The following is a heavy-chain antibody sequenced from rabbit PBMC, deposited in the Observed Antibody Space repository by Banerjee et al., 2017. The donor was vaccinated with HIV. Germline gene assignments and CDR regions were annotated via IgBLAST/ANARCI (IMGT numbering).Heavy chain of an antibody. D-gene: IGHD1-1*01. V-gene: IGHV1S40*01. J-gene: IGHJ3*01. Sequence: QSLEESGGDLVKPGASLTLTCTASGFSFSSSYWICWVRQAPGKGLEWIACIYTGRSGSTHYASWAKGRFTISKTSSTTVTLQMTSLTAADTATYFCARVYATGNGYVSLWGQGTLVTVS. CDR2: IYTGRSGST. CDR3: ARVYATGNGYVSL. CDR1: GFSFSSSYW.